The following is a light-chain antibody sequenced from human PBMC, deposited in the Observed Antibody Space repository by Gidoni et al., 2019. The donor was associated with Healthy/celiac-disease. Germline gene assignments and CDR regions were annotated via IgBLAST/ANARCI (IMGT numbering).Light chain of an antibody. J-gene: IGKJ2*01. CDR3: QQYNNWPPRYT. V-gene: IGKV3-15*01. CDR1: QSVSSN. CDR2: GAS. Sequence: EIVMTQSPATLSVSPGERATLSCRASQSVSSNLAWYQQKPGQAPRLLIYGASTRATGIPARFSGSGSGTEFNLTISSRQSEDFAVYYCQQYNNWPPRYTFGQGTKLEIK.